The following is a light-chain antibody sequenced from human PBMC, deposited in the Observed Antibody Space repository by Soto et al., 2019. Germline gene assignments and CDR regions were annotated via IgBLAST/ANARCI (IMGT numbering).Light chain of an antibody. J-gene: IGLJ2*01. CDR2: DND. Sequence: QSVLMQPPSVSAAPGQTVTISCSGSSSNIGNNYVSWYQQFPGTAPKLLIYDNDKRPSGIPDRFSGSKSGTSATLGITGLQTGDEADYYCGTWDSSLSAVVFGGGTKLTVL. CDR3: GTWDSSLSAVV. CDR1: SSNIGNNY. V-gene: IGLV1-51*01.